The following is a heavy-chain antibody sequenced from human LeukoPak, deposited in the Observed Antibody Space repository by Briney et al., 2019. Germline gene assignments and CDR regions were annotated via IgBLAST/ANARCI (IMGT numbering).Heavy chain of an antibody. Sequence: SEALSLTCAVYGGSFSGYYWSWIRQPPGKGLEWIGEINHSGSTNYNPSLKCRVTISVDTSKNQFSLKLSSVTAADTAVYYCARGFRGWYYFDYWGQGTLVTVSS. CDR2: INHSGST. J-gene: IGHJ4*02. V-gene: IGHV4-34*01. D-gene: IGHD6-19*01. CDR3: ARGFRGWYYFDY. CDR1: GGSFSGYY.